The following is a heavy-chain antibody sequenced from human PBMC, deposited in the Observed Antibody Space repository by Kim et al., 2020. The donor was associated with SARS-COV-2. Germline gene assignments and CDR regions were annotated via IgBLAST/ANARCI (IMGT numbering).Heavy chain of an antibody. J-gene: IGHJ4*02. V-gene: IGHV4-39*01. CDR3: ARHEAYYDYVWGSYRSGSFIDY. Sequence: SETLSLTCTVSGGSISSSSYYWGWIRQPPGKGLEWIGSIYYSGSTYYNPSLKSRVTISVDTSKNQFSLKLSSVTAADTAVYYCARHEAYYDYVWGSYRSGSFIDYWGQGTLVTVSS. D-gene: IGHD3-16*02. CDR1: GGSISSSSYY. CDR2: IYYSGST.